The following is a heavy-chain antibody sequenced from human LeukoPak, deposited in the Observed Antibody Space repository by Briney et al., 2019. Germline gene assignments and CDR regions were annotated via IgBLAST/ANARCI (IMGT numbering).Heavy chain of an antibody. CDR2: IYSGGTT. V-gene: IGHV3-66*01. CDR3: ARGPYGSSGTPDAFDI. CDR1: GFTFSSSA. D-gene: IGHD3-10*01. Sequence: GGSLRLSCATSGFTFSSSAMSWVRQAPGKGLEWVSVIYSGGTTHYADSVKGRFTISRDNSKNTLYLQMNSLRAEDTAVYYCARGPYGSSGTPDAFDIWGQGTMVTVSS. J-gene: IGHJ3*02.